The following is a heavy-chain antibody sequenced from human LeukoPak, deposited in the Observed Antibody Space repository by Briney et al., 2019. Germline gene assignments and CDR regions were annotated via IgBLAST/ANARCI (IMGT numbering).Heavy chain of an antibody. D-gene: IGHD3-10*01. CDR2: IKRKTDGGTT. CDR3: VRGSKIRGVIPEGEFDY. CDR1: GFTFSKAW. Sequence: GGSLRLSCAASGFTFSKAWMSWVRQAPGKGLEWVGRIKRKTDGGTTDYAAPVQGRFTISRDDSANTLYLQMNSLRAEDTAVYYCVRGSKIRGVIPEGEFDYWGQGTLVTVSS. V-gene: IGHV3-15*01. J-gene: IGHJ4*02.